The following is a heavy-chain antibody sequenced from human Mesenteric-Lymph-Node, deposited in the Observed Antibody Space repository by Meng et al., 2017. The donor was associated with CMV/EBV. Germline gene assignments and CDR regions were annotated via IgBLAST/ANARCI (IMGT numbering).Heavy chain of an antibody. CDR2: IYSGGST. J-gene: IGHJ6*02. CDR1: GFTVSSNY. D-gene: IGHD3-22*01. Sequence: LSLTCAASGFTVSSNYMSWVRQAPGKGLEWVSVIYSGGSTYYADSVKGRFTISRDNSKNTLYLQMNSLRAEDTAVYYCARDQRGYDSSGYGYYGMDVWGQGTTVTVSS. CDR3: ARDQRGYDSSGYGYYGMDV. V-gene: IGHV3-53*01.